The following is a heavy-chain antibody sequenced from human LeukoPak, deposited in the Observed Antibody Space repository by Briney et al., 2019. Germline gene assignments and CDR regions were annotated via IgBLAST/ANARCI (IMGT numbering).Heavy chain of an antibody. D-gene: IGHD3-10*01. CDR2: ISAYNGNT. CDR3: ARDPQSGSYNNPNWFDA. V-gene: IGHV1-18*01. J-gene: IGHJ5*02. CDR1: GYTFTSYG. Sequence: GASLRVSCNASGYTFTSYGISWVRQAPGQGLEWMACISAYNGNTNYAQKLQGRVTMTADTSTSTAYMELSSLRSDDTAVYYCARDPQSGSYNNPNWFDARGQGTLVTVSA.